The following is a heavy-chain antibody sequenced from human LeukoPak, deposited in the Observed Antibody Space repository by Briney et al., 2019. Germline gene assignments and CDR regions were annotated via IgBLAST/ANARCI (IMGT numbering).Heavy chain of an antibody. D-gene: IGHD1-7*01. CDR1: GFTFSSYA. V-gene: IGHV3-23*01. CDR3: AKDHHNWNYHWFDP. CDR2: ISGSGGST. Sequence: PWGSLRLSCAASGFTFSSYAMSWVRQAPGKGLEWVSAISGSGGSTYYADSVKGRFTISRDNSKNTLYLQMNSLRAEDTAVYYCAKDHHNWNYHWFDPWGQGTLVTVSS. J-gene: IGHJ5*02.